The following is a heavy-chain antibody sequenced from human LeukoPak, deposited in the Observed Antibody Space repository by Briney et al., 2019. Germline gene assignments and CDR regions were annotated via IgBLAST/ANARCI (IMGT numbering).Heavy chain of an antibody. CDR2: IYHSGNT. V-gene: IGHV4-39*01. CDR3: ARFWVGGMDV. J-gene: IGHJ6*02. CDR1: GGSISSYTYY. D-gene: IGHD3-16*01. Sequence: SETLSLTCTVSGGSISSYTYYWGRIRQPPGKGLEWIGSIYHSGNTYYNPSLKRRVTISVDTSKNQFSLKLSSVTAADTAVYYCARFWVGGMDVWGQGTTVTVSS.